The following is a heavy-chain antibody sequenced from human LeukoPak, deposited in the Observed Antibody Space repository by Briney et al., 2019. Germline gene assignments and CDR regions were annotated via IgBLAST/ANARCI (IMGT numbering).Heavy chain of an antibody. Sequence: ASVKVSCKASGYTFTNYYIHWVRQAPGQGLEWMGMINTGGGSTSYAQRFQGRITMTRATSTTTVYMEMSSLNPEDKAVYYCARGGWDYPDYWGQGTLVTVSS. V-gene: IGHV1-46*01. D-gene: IGHD1-26*01. CDR2: INTGGGST. J-gene: IGHJ4*02. CDR3: ARGGWDYPDY. CDR1: GYTFTNYY.